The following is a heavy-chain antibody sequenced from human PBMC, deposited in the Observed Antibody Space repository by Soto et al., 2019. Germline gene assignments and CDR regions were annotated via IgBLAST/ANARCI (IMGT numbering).Heavy chain of an antibody. J-gene: IGHJ5*02. CDR1: GFTFSSYS. CDR3: ARDRSSLVGWFDP. Sequence: EVQLVESGGGLGKPGGSLRLSCAASGFTFSSYSMNWVRQAPGKGLEWVSSISSSSSYIYYADSVKGRFTISRDNAENSLYLQMNSLRAEDTAVYYCARDRSSLVGWFDPWGQGTLVTVSS. D-gene: IGHD2-15*01. V-gene: IGHV3-21*01. CDR2: ISSSSSYI.